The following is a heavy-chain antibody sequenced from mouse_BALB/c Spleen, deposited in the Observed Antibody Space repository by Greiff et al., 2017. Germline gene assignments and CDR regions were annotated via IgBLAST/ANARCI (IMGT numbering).Heavy chain of an antibody. CDR1: GFLLTGYG. D-gene: IGHD3-2*01. CDR3: AREGQLGLRGAMDY. J-gene: IGHJ4*01. Sequence: VHLVESGPGLVAPSQSLSITCTVSGFLLTGYGVNWVRQPPGKGLEWLGMIWGDGSTDYNSALKSRLSISKDNSKSQVFLKMNSLQTDDTARYYCAREGQLGLRGAMDYWGQGTSVTVSS. CDR2: IWGDGST. V-gene: IGHV2-6-7*01.